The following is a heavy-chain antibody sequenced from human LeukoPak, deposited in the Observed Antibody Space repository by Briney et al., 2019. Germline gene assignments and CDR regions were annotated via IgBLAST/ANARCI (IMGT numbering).Heavy chain of an antibody. CDR3: ARESLKYSSGWY. Sequence: PGRSLRLSCTASGFTFSSYAMHWVRQAPGKGLEWVSSISSSSSYIYYADSVKGRFTISRDNAKNSLYLQMNSLRAEDTAVYYCARESLKYSSGWYWGQGTLVTVSS. CDR1: GFTFSSYA. CDR2: ISSSSSYI. D-gene: IGHD6-19*01. J-gene: IGHJ4*02. V-gene: IGHV3-21*01.